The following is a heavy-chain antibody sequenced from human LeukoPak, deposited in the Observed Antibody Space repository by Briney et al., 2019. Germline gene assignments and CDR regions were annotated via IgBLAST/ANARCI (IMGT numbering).Heavy chain of an antibody. Sequence: GRSLRLSCAASGFTFSDYGIHWVRQAPGQGLEWVAVISYDGSNKYYADSVKGRFAISRDNSKNTLYLQMNSLRAEDTAVYYCAKDNVLGIGFSLDYWGQGTLVAVSS. D-gene: IGHD2-8*02. V-gene: IGHV3-30*18. CDR1: GFTFSDYG. CDR2: ISYDGSNK. CDR3: AKDNVLGIGFSLDY. J-gene: IGHJ4*02.